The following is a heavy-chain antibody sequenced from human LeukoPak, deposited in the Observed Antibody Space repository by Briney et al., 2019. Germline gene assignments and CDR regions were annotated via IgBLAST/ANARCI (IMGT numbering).Heavy chain of an antibody. CDR3: AREDEQWLVRGDAFDI. D-gene: IGHD6-19*01. CDR2: ISPSSGSS. J-gene: IGHJ3*02. V-gene: IGHV1-2*02. CDR1: GYIFTTHN. Sequence: ASVKVTCKASGYIFTTHNIHWIRQAPGQGLEWVGWISPSSGSSSTAQRFQGRVTMTRDTSISTAYMELSRLRSDDTAVYYCAREDEQWLVRGDAFDIWGQGTMVTVSS.